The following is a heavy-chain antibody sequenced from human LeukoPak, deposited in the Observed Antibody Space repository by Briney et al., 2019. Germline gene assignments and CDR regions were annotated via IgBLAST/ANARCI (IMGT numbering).Heavy chain of an antibody. CDR1: GDSVSSNSAA. J-gene: IGHJ4*02. CDR2: TYYRSKWYN. D-gene: IGHD4-11*01. CDR3: ARLGKYSNYDFDY. Sequence: SQTLSLTCAISGDSVSSNSAAWNWIRQSPSRGLEWLGRTYYRSKWYNDYAVSVKSRITINPDTSKNQFSLKLSSVTAADTAVYYCARLGKYSNYDFDYWGQGTLVTVSS. V-gene: IGHV6-1*01.